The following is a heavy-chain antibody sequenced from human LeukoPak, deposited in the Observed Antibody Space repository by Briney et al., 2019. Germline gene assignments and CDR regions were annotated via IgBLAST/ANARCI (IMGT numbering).Heavy chain of an antibody. CDR2: ISAYNGNT. CDR1: GYTFTSYG. D-gene: IGHD3-10*01. J-gene: IGHJ4*02. V-gene: IGHV1-18*01. CDR3: ARGSYYYAMYYFDY. Sequence: ASVKVSFKASGYTFTSYGITWVRQAPGQGLEWMGWISAYNGNTDYAQNLQGRVTMTTDTSTSTAYMELRSLRSDDTAVYYCARGSYYYAMYYFDYWGQGTLVTISS.